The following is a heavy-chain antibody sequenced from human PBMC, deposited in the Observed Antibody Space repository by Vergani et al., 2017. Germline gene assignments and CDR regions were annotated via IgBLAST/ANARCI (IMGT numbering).Heavy chain of an antibody. Sequence: QVQLVESGGGVVQPGRSLRLSCAASGFTFSSYGMHWVRQAPGKGLEWVAVISYDGSNKYYADSVKGRFTISRDNSKNTLYLQMTDLRAEDTATYYCAKVCGSTSCPYGGGAFDVWGHGTMVTVSS. J-gene: IGHJ3*01. V-gene: IGHV3-30*18. CDR3: AKVCGSTSCPYGGGAFDV. D-gene: IGHD2-2*01. CDR1: GFTFSSYG. CDR2: ISYDGSNK.